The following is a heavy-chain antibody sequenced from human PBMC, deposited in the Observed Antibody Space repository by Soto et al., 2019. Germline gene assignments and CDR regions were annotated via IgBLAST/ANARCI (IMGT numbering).Heavy chain of an antibody. D-gene: IGHD3-3*01. CDR2: INHSGST. V-gene: IGHV4-34*01. CDR1: GGSFSGYY. Sequence: SETLSLTCAVYGGSFSGYYWSWIRQPPGKGLEWIGEINHSGSTNYNPSLKSRVTISVDTSKNQFSLKLSSVTAADTAVYYCARGLQDFWSGYYNWFDPWGQGTLVTVSS. J-gene: IGHJ5*02. CDR3: ARGLQDFWSGYYNWFDP.